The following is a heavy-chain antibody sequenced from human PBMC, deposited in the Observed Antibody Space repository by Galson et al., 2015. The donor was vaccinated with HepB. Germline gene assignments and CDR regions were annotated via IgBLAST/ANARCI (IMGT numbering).Heavy chain of an antibody. CDR3: AKDPSIAAGRQFDY. Sequence: SLRLSCAASGFTFSSFAMSWVRQAPGKGLEWVSVINGDGGSTYYADSVKGRFTISRDNSKNTLYLQMNSLRAEDTAVYYCAKDPSIAAGRQFDYWGQGTLVTVSS. J-gene: IGHJ4*02. CDR1: GFTFSSFA. D-gene: IGHD6-6*01. V-gene: IGHV3-23*01. CDR2: INGDGGST.